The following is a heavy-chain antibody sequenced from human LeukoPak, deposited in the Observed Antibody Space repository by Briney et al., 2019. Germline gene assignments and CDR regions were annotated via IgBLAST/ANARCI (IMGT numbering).Heavy chain of an antibody. V-gene: IGHV1-69*05. Sequence: GASVKVSCKASGGTFSSYAISWVRQAPGQGLEWMGGIIPIFGTANYAQKFQGRVTITTDESTSTAYMELSSLRSEDTAVYYCARALSHEHRYSSGWYGWYFDYWGQGTLVTVSS. D-gene: IGHD6-19*01. J-gene: IGHJ4*02. CDR3: ARALSHEHRYSSGWYGWYFDY. CDR1: GGTFSSYA. CDR2: IIPIFGTA.